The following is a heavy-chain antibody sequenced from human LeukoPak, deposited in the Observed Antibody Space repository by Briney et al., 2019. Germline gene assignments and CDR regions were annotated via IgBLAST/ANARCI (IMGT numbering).Heavy chain of an antibody. CDR1: GYSISSGYY. J-gene: IGHJ4*02. Sequence: PSETLSLTCTVSGYSISSGYYWGWIRQPPGKGLEWIGTIFHSGSTYSNPSLKSRVTISVDTSKNQFSLKLTSVTAADTAVYYCTRLCDSSGGNSPDYFDYWGQGSLVTVSS. CDR3: TRLCDSSGGNSPDYFDY. V-gene: IGHV4-38-2*02. CDR2: IFHSGST. D-gene: IGHD4-23*01.